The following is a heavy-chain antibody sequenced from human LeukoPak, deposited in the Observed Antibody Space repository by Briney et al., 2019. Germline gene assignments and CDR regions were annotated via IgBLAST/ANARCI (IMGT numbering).Heavy chain of an antibody. CDR1: GGSISSSSYY. CDR3: AKDGHGYCSSTSCLPIDY. J-gene: IGHJ4*02. V-gene: IGHV4-39*02. Sequence: SETLSLTCTVSGGSISSSSYYWGWIRQPPGKGLEWIGSIYYSGSTYYNPSLKSRVTISVDTSKNQFSLKLSSVTAADTAVYYCAKDGHGYCSSTSCLPIDYWGQGTLVTVSS. CDR2: IYYSGST. D-gene: IGHD2-2*01.